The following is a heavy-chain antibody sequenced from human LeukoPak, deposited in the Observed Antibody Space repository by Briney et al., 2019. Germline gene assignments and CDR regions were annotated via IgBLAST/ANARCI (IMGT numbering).Heavy chain of an antibody. J-gene: IGHJ6*03. D-gene: IGHD2-15*01. Sequence: PGGSLRLSCAASGFTFSSSWMTWVRQAPGKGLEWSGGIYYSGSTYYKPSLKRRVPISVDTSKNPFSLKLSSVTAADTAVYYGARDYRYCRGGSCYTRPSSNYYYMDVWGKGTTVTVSS. CDR2: IYYSGST. CDR3: ARDYRYCRGGSCYTRPSSNYYYMDV. V-gene: IGHV4-59*05. CDR1: GFTFSSSW.